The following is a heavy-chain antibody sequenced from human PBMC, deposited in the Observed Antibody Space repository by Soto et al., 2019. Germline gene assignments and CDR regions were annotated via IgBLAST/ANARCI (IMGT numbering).Heavy chain of an antibody. CDR3: ARGGYYFYYGMDV. CDR2: IYYSGST. J-gene: IGHJ6*02. V-gene: IGHV4-59*06. Sequence: SETLSLTCTVSGGSISSYYWSWIRQPPGKGLEWIGYIYYSGSTYYNPSLKSRVTISVDTSKSQFSLKLSSVTAADTAVYYCARGGYYFYYGMDVWGQGTTVTVSS. CDR1: GGSISSYY.